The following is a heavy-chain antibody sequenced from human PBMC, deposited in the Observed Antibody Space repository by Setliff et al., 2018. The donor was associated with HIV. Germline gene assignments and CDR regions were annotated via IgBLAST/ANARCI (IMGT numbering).Heavy chain of an antibody. Sequence: SETLSLTCAVSGYSISTAYYWGWIRQPPGKGLEWIGSVYHSGTTYYNPSLKSRVTISADTSKNEFFLKLTSVTAADTAVYYCARQPGYSSGWYFTASGFDPWGQGTLVTVSS. CDR2: VYHSGTT. CDR1: GYSISTAYY. CDR3: ARQPGYSSGWYFTASGFDP. J-gene: IGHJ5*02. V-gene: IGHV4-38-2*01. D-gene: IGHD6-19*01.